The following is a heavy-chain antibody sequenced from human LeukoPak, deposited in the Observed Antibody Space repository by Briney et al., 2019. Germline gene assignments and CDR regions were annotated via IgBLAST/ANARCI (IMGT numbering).Heavy chain of an antibody. V-gene: IGHV4-38-2*02. Sequence: PSETLSLTCTVSGYSISSGYYWGWIRQPPGKGLEWIGSIYHSGSTYYNPSLKSRVTISVDTSKNQFSLKLSSVTAADTAVYYCAGTLNYDILTVPIRVFDYWGQGTLVTVSS. D-gene: IGHD3-9*01. CDR3: AGTLNYDILTVPIRVFDY. CDR2: IYHSGST. CDR1: GYSISSGYY. J-gene: IGHJ4*02.